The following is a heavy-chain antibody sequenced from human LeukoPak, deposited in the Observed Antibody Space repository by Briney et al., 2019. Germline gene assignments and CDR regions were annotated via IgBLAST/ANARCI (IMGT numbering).Heavy chain of an antibody. D-gene: IGHD6-19*01. CDR2: IGTAGDT. CDR3: ARASRIAVAGTGGAYYYYYYGTDV. CDR1: GFTFSSYD. V-gene: IGHV3-13*01. Sequence: GGSLRLSCAASGFTFSSYDMHWVRQATGKGLEWVSAIGTAGDTYYPGSVKGRFTISRENAKNSLCLQMNSLRAGDTAVYYCARASRIAVAGTGGAYYYYYYGTDVWGQGTTVTVSS. J-gene: IGHJ6*02.